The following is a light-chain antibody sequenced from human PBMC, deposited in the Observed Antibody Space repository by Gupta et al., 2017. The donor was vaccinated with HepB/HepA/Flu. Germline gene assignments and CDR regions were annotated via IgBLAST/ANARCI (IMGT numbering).Light chain of an antibody. CDR2: LGS. CDR3: MQVLQTPVT. V-gene: IGKV2-28*01. CDR1: QSLLHSSGYNF. J-gene: IGKJ4*01. Sequence: EIMMTQSPLSLPVTPGEPASISCRSSQSLLHSSGYNFLDWYVQKPGQSPQLLIYLGSTRASEVPDRFSGSESGTDFTLKISRVEAEDVGIYYCMQVLQTPVTFGGGTKVEIK.